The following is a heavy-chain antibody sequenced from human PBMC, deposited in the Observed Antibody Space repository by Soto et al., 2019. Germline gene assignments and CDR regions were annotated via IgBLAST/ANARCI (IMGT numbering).Heavy chain of an antibody. CDR1: GGAFSSYR. CDR2: IVPIYRTA. D-gene: IGHD6-13*01. V-gene: IGHV1-69*13. J-gene: IGHJ4*02. CDR3: ERDSGANLSSR. Sequence: GXSVKVSCKASGGAFSSYRSDLVRQAPGQGLEWVGGIVPIYRTADYAQKFQGGVTITADESARTAYMELRSLKSQDTAVYYCERDSGANLSSRWGQGTLVTVSS.